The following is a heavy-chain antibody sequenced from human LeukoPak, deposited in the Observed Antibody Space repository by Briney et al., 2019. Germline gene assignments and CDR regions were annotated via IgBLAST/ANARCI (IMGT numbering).Heavy chain of an antibody. V-gene: IGHV6-1*01. Sequence: SQTLSLTCAISGDSVSSNSASWHCIRQSPSRGLQWLGRTYYMSKWFNDYAVSMKSRITINPDTSKNQFSLQLNSVTPEDTAVYFCARDNDYGGYYFDYWGQGTLVTVSS. D-gene: IGHD4-23*01. CDR2: TYYMSKWFN. J-gene: IGHJ4*02. CDR3: ARDNDYGGYYFDY. CDR1: GDSVSSNSAS.